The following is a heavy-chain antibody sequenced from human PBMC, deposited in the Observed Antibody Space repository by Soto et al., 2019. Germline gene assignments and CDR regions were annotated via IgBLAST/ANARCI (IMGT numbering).Heavy chain of an antibody. CDR1: GGTFSSYA. V-gene: IGHV1-69*13. D-gene: IGHD2-2*01. Sequence: GASVKVSCKASGGTFSSYAISWVRQAPGQGLEWMGGIIPIFGTANYAQKFQGRVTITADESTSTAYMELSSLRSEDTAVYYCAREESADSQSTWFDPWGQGTVGTGSS. CDR2: IIPIFGTA. CDR3: AREESADSQSTWFDP. J-gene: IGHJ5*02.